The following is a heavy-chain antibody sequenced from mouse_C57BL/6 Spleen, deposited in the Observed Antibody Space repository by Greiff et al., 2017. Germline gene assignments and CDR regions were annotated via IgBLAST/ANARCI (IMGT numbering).Heavy chain of an antibody. CDR1: GFTFSSYA. D-gene: IGHD2-5*01. CDR3: ARDYSSYDYAMDD. CDR2: ISDGGSYT. V-gene: IGHV5-4*01. Sequence: EVMLVESGGGLVKPGGSLKLSCAASGFTFSSYAMSWVRQTPEKRLEWVATISDGGSYTYYPDNVKGRFTISRDNAKNNLYLQMSHLKSEDTAMYYCARDYSSYDYAMDDWGQGTSVTVSS. J-gene: IGHJ4*01.